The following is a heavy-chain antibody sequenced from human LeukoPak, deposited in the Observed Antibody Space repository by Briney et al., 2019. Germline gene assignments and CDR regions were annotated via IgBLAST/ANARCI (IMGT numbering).Heavy chain of an antibody. CDR2: MIGSGDT. CDR1: GFNFGYFA. J-gene: IGHJ5*02. Sequence: GGSLRLSCVASGFNFGYFAVTWVRQAPGKGLEWVSGMIGSGDTYYADSVKGRFTMSRDNSRTTLYLQMNSLRFEDTAIYYCAKDMHYNDGRWEFDPWGQGTLVTVSS. CDR3: AKDMHYNDGRWEFDP. D-gene: IGHD5-24*01. V-gene: IGHV3-23*01.